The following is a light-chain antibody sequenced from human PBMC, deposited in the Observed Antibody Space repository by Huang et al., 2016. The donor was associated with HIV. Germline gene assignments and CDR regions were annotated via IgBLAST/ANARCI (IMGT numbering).Light chain of an antibody. J-gene: IGKJ4*01. CDR1: RSVSTN. CDR3: HQYNNWLLS. CDR2: GSS. Sequence: EIVMTQSPATLSVSPGERVTLSCRANRSVSTNLAWYQQRPGQGPRLLIYGSSTRAPGIPARFSGSGSGTDFSLTISSLQSEDFALYYCHQYNNWLLSFGGGTRVDI. V-gene: IGKV3-15*01.